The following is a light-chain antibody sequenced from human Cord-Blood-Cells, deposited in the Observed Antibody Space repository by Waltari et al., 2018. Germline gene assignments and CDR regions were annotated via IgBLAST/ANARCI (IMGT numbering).Light chain of an antibody. V-gene: IGLV1-51*01. Sequence: QSVLTQPPSVSAAPGQKGTISCSGSSSNIWNNYVSWYQQLPVTAPKLLMYDNNKRPSGIPDRFTGSTSGPSATLGITGLQTGDEADYYCGTWDSSLSAVVFGGGTKLTVL. CDR1: SSNIWNNY. J-gene: IGLJ2*01. CDR2: DNN. CDR3: GTWDSSLSAVV.